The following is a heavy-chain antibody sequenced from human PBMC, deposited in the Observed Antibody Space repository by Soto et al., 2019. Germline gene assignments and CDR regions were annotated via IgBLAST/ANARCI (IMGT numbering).Heavy chain of an antibody. CDR1: GFTVSSNY. V-gene: IGHV3-53*01. J-gene: IGHJ4*02. CDR2: IYSGGST. Sequence: GGSLRLSCVASGFTVSSNYMSWVRQAPGKGLEWVSVIYSGGSTYYADSVKGRFTISRDNSKNTLYLQMNSLRAEDTAVYYCARAPGIAVAGLDYWGQGTLVTVSS. CDR3: ARAPGIAVAGLDY. D-gene: IGHD6-19*01.